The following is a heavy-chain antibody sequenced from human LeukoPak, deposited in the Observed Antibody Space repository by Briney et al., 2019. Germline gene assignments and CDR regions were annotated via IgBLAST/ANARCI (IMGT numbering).Heavy chain of an antibody. CDR1: GGSISSGGYS. J-gene: IGHJ4*02. D-gene: IGHD3-22*01. Sequence: SQTLSLTCAVSGGSISSGGYSWSWIRQPPGKGLEWIGYIYHSGSTYYNPSLKSQVTISVDGSKNQFSLKLSSVTAADTAVYYCARESSGYFDYWGQGTLVTVSS. V-gene: IGHV4-30-2*01. CDR3: ARESSGYFDY. CDR2: IYHSGST.